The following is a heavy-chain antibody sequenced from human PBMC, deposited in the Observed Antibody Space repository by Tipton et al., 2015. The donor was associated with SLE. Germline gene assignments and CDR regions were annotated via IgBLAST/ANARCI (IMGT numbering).Heavy chain of an antibody. V-gene: IGHV4-31*03. D-gene: IGHD5-24*01. Sequence: TLSLTCSVSGGSISSGGYYWSWIRQYPGKGLEWIGYIYYRGTTHYNPSLESRASISVDTSRNQFSLNLTSVTAADTAVFYCARGEGYKGVYFIDVWGRGTKVTVPS. CDR2: IYYRGTT. CDR1: GGSISSGGYY. J-gene: IGHJ6*04. CDR3: ARGEGYKGVYFIDV.